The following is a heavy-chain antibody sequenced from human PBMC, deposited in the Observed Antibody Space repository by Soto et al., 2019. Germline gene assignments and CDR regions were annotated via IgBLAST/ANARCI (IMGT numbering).Heavy chain of an antibody. CDR1: GGPISSGGYS. V-gene: IGHV4-30-2*01. Sequence: QLQLQESVSALVKPSQTLSLTCAVSGGPISSGGYSWSWIQQPTGKGLEWIGYIYHSGSTYYNPPLKSRVTISVDRSKNQFSLKLSSVTAADTAVYYCARGPPFDPWGQGTLVTVSS. CDR2: IYHSGST. J-gene: IGHJ5*02. CDR3: ARGPPFDP.